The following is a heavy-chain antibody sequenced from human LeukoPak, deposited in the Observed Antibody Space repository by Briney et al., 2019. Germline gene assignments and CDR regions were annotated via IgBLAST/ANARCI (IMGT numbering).Heavy chain of an antibody. CDR1: GGSFSGYY. D-gene: IGHD6-6*01. J-gene: IGHJ4*02. Sequence: PSETLSLTCAVYGGSFSGYYWSWIRQPPGKGLEWIGEINHSGSTNYNPSLKSRVTISVDTSKNQFSLKLSSVTAADTAVYYCARLRSSSEFDYWGQGTLVTVSS. CDR3: ARLRSSSEFDY. CDR2: INHSGST. V-gene: IGHV4-34*01.